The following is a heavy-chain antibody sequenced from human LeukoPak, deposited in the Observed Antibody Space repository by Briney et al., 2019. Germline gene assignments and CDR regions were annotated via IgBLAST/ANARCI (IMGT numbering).Heavy chain of an antibody. CDR2: IGYDGTTK. J-gene: IGHJ4*02. Sequence: GGSLRLSCAASGFTFSSYDLHWVRQAPGKGLEWVAFIGYDGTTKYYTDSVKGRFTISRDNSKNTLSLEMNSLRVEDTAVYYCARVWSPYCSTTSCDSPFDYWGQGTLVTVSS. V-gene: IGHV3-30*02. CDR1: GFTFSSYD. CDR3: ARVWSPYCSTTSCDSPFDY. D-gene: IGHD2-2*02.